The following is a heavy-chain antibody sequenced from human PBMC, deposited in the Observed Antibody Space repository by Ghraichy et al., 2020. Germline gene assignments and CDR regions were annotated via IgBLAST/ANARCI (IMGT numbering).Heavy chain of an antibody. D-gene: IGHD3-16*01. CDR3: VRGWGTFDY. V-gene: IGHV3-48*02. J-gene: IGHJ4*02. Sequence: GGSLRLSCAASGFTFNTYSMTWVRLAPGKGLEWVSYITSSSSTIYYADSVKGLFTISRDNAKSSLYLQMNSLTDEDTAVYYCVRGWGTFDYWGQGALVIVSS. CDR1: GFTFNTYS. CDR2: ITSSSSTI.